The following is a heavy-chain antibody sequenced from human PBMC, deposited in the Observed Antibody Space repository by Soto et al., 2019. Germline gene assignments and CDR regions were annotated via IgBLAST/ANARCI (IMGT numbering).Heavy chain of an antibody. CDR1: GFTFSTHW. V-gene: IGHV3-7*05. CDR2: IKHDGSEK. CDR3: AGNTGY. D-gene: IGHD2-8*02. J-gene: IGHJ4*02. Sequence: GSLRLSCAASGFTFSTHWMSWVRQAPGKGLEWVANIKHDGSEKYYVDSVRGRFTISRDNAESSLYLQMDSLRAEDTAVYYCAGNTGYWGQGTLVTVSS.